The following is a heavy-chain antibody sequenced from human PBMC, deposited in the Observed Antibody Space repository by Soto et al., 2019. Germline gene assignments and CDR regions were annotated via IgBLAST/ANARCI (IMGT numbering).Heavy chain of an antibody. CDR2: IYYSGST. CDR3: ARPGNYGSGSYLYYLDY. D-gene: IGHD3-10*01. V-gene: IGHV4-39*01. Sequence: QLQLQESGPGLVKPSETLSLTCTVSGGSISSSSYYRGWIRQPPGKGLEWIGSIYYSGSTYSNQSLKSPVTISVDTSKTQFSLKLSSVTAADTAVYYCARPGNYGSGSYLYYLDYWGQGTLVTVSS. J-gene: IGHJ4*02. CDR1: GGSISSSSYY.